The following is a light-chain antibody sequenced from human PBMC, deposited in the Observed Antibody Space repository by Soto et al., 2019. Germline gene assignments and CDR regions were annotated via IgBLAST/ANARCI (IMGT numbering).Light chain of an antibody. CDR1: QGIGTY. J-gene: IGKJ1*01. Sequence: IQLTQYPSSLSASVGDRVTVTCRASQGIGTYLVWYQQKSGKAPTVLIYASSTLQTGVPSRFSGSGSGTDFSLTISSLHPEDVATYYCQQVDSYPRTFGQGTKVDSK. V-gene: IGKV1-9*01. CDR2: ASS. CDR3: QQVDSYPRT.